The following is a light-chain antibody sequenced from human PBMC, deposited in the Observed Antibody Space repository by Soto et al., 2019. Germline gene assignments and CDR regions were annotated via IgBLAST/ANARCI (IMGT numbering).Light chain of an antibody. CDR3: SSYTSSSTYV. J-gene: IGLJ1*01. CDR1: SSDVGGYND. CDR2: NVG. Sequence: QSALTQPASVSGSPGQSITISCTGTSSDVGGYNDVSWYQQHPGKAPKLMIYNVGNRPSGVSNRFSGSKSGNTASLTISGLQAEDEADYYCSSYTSSSTYVFGTGTKVTVL. V-gene: IGLV2-14*01.